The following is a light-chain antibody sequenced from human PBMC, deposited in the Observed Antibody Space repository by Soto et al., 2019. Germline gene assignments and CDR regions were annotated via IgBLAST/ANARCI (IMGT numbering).Light chain of an antibody. CDR2: GAS. CDR1: HSVRSH. J-gene: IGKJ1*01. V-gene: IGKV3-15*01. Sequence: EIVMTQSPVTLSVSTGENAKLSCSTSHSVRSHLAWYQQKPGQAPRLLIYGASTRATGVPASFSGSGSGTEFTLTIRSLQSEDFAVYHCQQNNNWPTWTFGQGNKGDIK. CDR3: QQNNNWPTWT.